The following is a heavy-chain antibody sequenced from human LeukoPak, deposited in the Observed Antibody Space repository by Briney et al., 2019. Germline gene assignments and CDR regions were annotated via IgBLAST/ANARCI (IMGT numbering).Heavy chain of an antibody. CDR1: GGSISSSNW. CDR3: AVLYYDILTGPGGAFDI. D-gene: IGHD3-9*01. J-gene: IGHJ3*02. Sequence: PSGTLSLTCAVSGGSISSSNWWSWVRQPPGKGLEWIGEIYHSGSTNYNPSLKGRVTISVDKSKNQFSLKLSSVTAADTAVYYCAVLYYDILTGPGGAFDIWGQGTMVTVSS. V-gene: IGHV4-4*02. CDR2: IYHSGST.